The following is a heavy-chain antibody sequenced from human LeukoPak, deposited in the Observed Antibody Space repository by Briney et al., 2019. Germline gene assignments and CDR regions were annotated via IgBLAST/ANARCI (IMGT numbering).Heavy chain of an antibody. CDR2: IRSKASGGTT. CDR3: TRDQTYYYGSGSYRY. D-gene: IGHD3-10*01. V-gene: IGHV3-49*04. CDR1: GFTFGDYA. J-gene: IGHJ4*02. Sequence: GGSLRLSCTASGFTFGDYALSWVRQAPGKGWEGLSFIRSKASGGTTEYAASVKGRFTISRDDSNSIAYLQMNSLKIEDTAVYYCTRDQTYYYGSGSYRYWGQGTLVTVSS.